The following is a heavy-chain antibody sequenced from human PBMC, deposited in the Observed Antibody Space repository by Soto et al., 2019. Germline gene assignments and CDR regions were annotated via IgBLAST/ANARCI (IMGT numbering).Heavy chain of an antibody. J-gene: IGHJ4*02. CDR1: SGSISVTDVF. CDR2: VDYSGTA. V-gene: IGHV4-39*01. D-gene: IGHD1-20*01. CDR3: ARITGRHLDY. Sequence: KLPETLSLTCTVSSGSISVTDVFWGWVRQPPGKGLEWIGNVDYSGTAYFSPSLATRVTFHVDTSKNQFSLTLYSVTAADTAVYYCARITGRHLDYWGQGILVTVSS.